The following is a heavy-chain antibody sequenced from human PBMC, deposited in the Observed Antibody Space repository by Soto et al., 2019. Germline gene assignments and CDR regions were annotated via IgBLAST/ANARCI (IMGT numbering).Heavy chain of an antibody. CDR1: GGSISSSSYY. CDR2: IYYSGST. V-gene: IGHV4-39*01. J-gene: IGHJ6*03. Sequence: QLQLQESGPGLVKPSETLSLTCTVSGGSISSSSYYWGWIRQPPGKGLEWIGSIYYSGSTYYNPSLKSRVTISVDTSKNQFSLKLSSVTAADTAVYYCARHRRDRYYYYYYMDVWGKGTTVTVSS. D-gene: IGHD2-21*01. CDR3: ARHRRDRYYYYYYMDV.